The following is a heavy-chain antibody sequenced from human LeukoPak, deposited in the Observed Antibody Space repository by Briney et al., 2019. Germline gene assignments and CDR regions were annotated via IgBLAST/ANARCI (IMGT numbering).Heavy chain of an antibody. J-gene: IGHJ4*02. CDR3: ARVVWQQGFDY. CDR1: GGSISSYY. Sequence: PSETLSLTCTVSGGSISSYYWSWIRQPPGKGLEWSGYIYYSGSTNYNPSLRRRVTISVDTSKTQFSLKLSSVTAADTAVYYCARVVWQQGFDYWGQGTLVTVSS. CDR2: IYYSGST. D-gene: IGHD6-13*01. V-gene: IGHV4-59*01.